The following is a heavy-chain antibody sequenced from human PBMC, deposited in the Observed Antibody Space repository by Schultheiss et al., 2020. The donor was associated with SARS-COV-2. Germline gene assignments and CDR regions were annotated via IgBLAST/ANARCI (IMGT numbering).Heavy chain of an antibody. Sequence: SETLSLTCTVSGGSISSSSYYWGWIRQPPGKGLEWIGSIYYSGSTYYNPSLKSRVTISVDTSKNQFSLKLSSVTAADTAVYYCARHTYSSSSESDYYYYYMDVRGKGTTVTVSS. J-gene: IGHJ6*03. V-gene: IGHV4-39*01. CDR2: IYYSGST. D-gene: IGHD6-6*01. CDR1: GGSISSSSYY. CDR3: ARHTYSSSSESDYYYYYMDV.